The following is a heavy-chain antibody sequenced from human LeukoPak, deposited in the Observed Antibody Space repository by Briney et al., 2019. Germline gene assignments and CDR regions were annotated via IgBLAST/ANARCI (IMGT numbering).Heavy chain of an antibody. J-gene: IGHJ2*01. V-gene: IGHV1-18*01. CDR2: ISGYNGDT. CDR3: ARDPSNTSGRFWYLDV. Sequence: ASVKVSCKASGYTFTSHGITWVRQAPGQGLEWMGWISGYNGDTRYAQKFQGRVTMTTETSTSTAYLELWSLRSDDTAVYYCARDPSNTSGRFWYLDVWGRGTLVTVSA. D-gene: IGHD6-19*01. CDR1: GYTFTSHG.